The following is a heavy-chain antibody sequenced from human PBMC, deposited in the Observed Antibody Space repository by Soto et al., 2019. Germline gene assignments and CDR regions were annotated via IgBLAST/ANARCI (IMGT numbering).Heavy chain of an antibody. V-gene: IGHV4-34*01. Sequence: KASETLSLTCAVYGGSFSCYYWSWIRQPPGKGLEWIGEINHSGSTNYNPSLKSRVTISVDTSKNQFSLKLSSVTAADTAVYYCARGDYGGNSYYFDYWGQGTLVTVSS. J-gene: IGHJ4*02. CDR2: INHSGST. CDR3: ARGDYGGNSYYFDY. CDR1: GGSFSCYY. D-gene: IGHD4-17*01.